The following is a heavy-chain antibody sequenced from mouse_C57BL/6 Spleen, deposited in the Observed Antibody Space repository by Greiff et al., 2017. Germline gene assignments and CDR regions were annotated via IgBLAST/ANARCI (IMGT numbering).Heavy chain of an antibody. J-gene: IGHJ3*01. CDR1: GYTFTSYG. Sequence: VQLQQSGAELVRPGASVKLSCKASGYTFTSYGISWVKQRAGQGLEWIGEIYPRSGNTYYNEKFKGKATLTADKSSSTAYMELRSLASEDSAVYFGARGDSGYGFAYWGQGTLVTVSA. CDR3: ARGDSGYGFAY. CDR2: IYPRSGNT. D-gene: IGHD3-2*02. V-gene: IGHV1-81*01.